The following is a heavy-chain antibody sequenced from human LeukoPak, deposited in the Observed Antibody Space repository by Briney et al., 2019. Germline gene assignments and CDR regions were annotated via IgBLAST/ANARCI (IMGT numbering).Heavy chain of an antibody. D-gene: IGHD3-10*01. CDR2: INHGGST. J-gene: IGHJ4*02. CDR3: ASHRAVRGPIGY. CDR1: GGSFSGYY. Sequence: SETLSLTCAVYGGSFSGYYWSWIRQPPGKGLEWIGEINHGGSTNYNPSLKSRVTISVDTSKNQFSLKLSSVTAADTAVYYCASHRAVRGPIGYWGQGTLVTVSS. V-gene: IGHV4-34*01.